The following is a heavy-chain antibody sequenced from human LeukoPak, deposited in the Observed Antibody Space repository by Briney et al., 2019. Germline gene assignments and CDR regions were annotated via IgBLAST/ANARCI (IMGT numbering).Heavy chain of an antibody. J-gene: IGHJ4*02. CDR3: ARVQWLAPQYYFDY. V-gene: IGHV1-24*01. CDR2: FDPEDGET. Sequence: ASVKVSCKVSGYTLTELSMHRVRQAPGKGLEWMGGFDPEDGETIYAQKFQGRVTMTEDTSTDTAYMELSSLRSEDTAVYYCARVQWLAPQYYFDYWGQGTLVTVSS. CDR1: GYTLTELS. D-gene: IGHD6-19*01.